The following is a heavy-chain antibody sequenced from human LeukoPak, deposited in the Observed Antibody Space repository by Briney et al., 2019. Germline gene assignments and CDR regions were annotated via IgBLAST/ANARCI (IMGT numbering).Heavy chain of an antibody. V-gene: IGHV4-39*01. Sequence: SETLSLTCTVSGGSISSSSYYWGWFRQPPGKGLEWIGSIYYSGSTYYNPSLKSRVTISVDTSKNQFSLKLSSVTAADTAVYYCASAMTTVTTQWFDPWGQGTLVTVSS. CDR1: GGSISSSSYY. CDR2: IYYSGST. CDR3: ASAMTTVTTQWFDP. D-gene: IGHD4-17*01. J-gene: IGHJ5*02.